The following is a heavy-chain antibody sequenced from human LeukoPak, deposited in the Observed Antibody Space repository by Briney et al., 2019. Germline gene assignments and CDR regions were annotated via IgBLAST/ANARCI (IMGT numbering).Heavy chain of an antibody. D-gene: IGHD1-20*01. CDR1: GGSISSGAYY. CDR2: IYYSGST. Sequence: SETLSLTCTVSGGSISSGAYYWSWIRQPPGKGLEWIGYIYYSGSTYYNPSLKSRVTISVDTSKNQFSLKLSSVTAADTAVYYCARDGITGTRPLDYWGQGTLVTVSS. CDR3: ARDGITGTRPLDY. V-gene: IGHV4-30-4*08. J-gene: IGHJ4*02.